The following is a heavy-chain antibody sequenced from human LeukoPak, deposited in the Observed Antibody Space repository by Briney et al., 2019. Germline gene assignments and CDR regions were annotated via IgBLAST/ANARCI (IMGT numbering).Heavy chain of an antibody. V-gene: IGHV4-34*01. CDR2: INHSGST. Sequence: SETLSLTCAVYGGSFSGYYWSWIRQPPGKGLEWIGEINHSGSTKYNPSLKSRVTISVDTSKNQFSLKLSSVTAADTAVYYCARGLRTGYYGSGSPYFDYWGQGTLVTVSS. CDR1: GGSFSGYY. J-gene: IGHJ4*02. CDR3: ARGLRTGYYGSGSPYFDY. D-gene: IGHD3-10*01.